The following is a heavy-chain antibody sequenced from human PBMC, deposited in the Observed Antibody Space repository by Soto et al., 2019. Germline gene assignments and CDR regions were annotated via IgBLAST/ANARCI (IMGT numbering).Heavy chain of an antibody. J-gene: IGHJ4*02. CDR2: IASGGGGI. D-gene: IGHD1-1*01. Sequence: GGSLRLSCAASGFTFSKYAMAWIRQAPGKGLEWVSVIASGGGGIHYADSVKGRFTISRDTSKATVYLQMNSLRVDDTAVYYCAKYDSPDPTRTFDYWGRGSLVNVSS. CDR3: AKYDSPDPTRTFDY. V-gene: IGHV3-23*01. CDR1: GFTFSKYA.